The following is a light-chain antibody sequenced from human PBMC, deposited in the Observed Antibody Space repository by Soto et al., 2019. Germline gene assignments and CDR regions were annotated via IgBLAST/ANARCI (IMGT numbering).Light chain of an antibody. V-gene: IGLV2-14*01. CDR1: SSDVGGYNY. CDR3: SSYTSSSPRV. Sequence: QSALTQPASVSGSPGQSITISCTGTSSDVGGYNYVSWYQQHPGKAPKLMIYEVSNRPSGVSNRFSGSRSGNTASLTISGLQAEDEADYYCSSYTSSSPRVFGGGPK. J-gene: IGLJ3*02. CDR2: EVS.